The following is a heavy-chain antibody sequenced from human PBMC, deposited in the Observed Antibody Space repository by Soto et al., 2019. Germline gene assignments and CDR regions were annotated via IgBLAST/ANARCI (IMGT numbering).Heavy chain of an antibody. V-gene: IGHV3-48*03. CDR2: ISSSGSTI. CDR1: GFTFSDSV. J-gene: IGHJ6*02. CDR3: ARDHKGGYYYYGMDV. Sequence: GGSLRLSCVASGFTFSDSVMAWVRQAPGKGLEWVSYISSSGSTIYYADSVKGRFTISRDNAKNSLYLQMNSLRAEDTAVYYCARDHKGGYYYYGMDVWGQGTTVTVSS.